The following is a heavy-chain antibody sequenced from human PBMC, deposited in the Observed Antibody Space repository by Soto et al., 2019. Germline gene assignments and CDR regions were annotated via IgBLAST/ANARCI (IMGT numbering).Heavy chain of an antibody. CDR3: ARGSHHVDY. Sequence: EVQLVESGGGLVQPGGSLRLSCAASGFTFSPFWMHWVRQVPGKGPVWVSRINSDGNSTSYADSVKGRFTISKDRAKHTRCLQMNRRRADDTAVYYGARGSHHVDYCGQGTLVTVSS. J-gene: IGHJ4*02. V-gene: IGHV3-74*01. CDR2: INSDGNST. CDR1: GFTFSPFW.